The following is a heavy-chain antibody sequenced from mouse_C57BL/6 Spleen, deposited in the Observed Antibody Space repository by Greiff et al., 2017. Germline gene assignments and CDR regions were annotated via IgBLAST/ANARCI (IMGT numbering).Heavy chain of an antibody. V-gene: IGHV5-4*01. CDR2: ISDGGSYT. D-gene: IGHD2-2*01. CDR3: ARDRGMVTTGYYYAMDY. CDR1: GFTFSSYA. Sequence: EVMLVESGGGLVKPGGSLKLSCAASGFTFSSYAMSWVRQTPEKRLEWVATISDGGSYTYYPDNVKGRFTISRDNAKNNLYLQMSHLKSEDTAMYYCARDRGMVTTGYYYAMDYWGQGTSVTVSS. J-gene: IGHJ4*01.